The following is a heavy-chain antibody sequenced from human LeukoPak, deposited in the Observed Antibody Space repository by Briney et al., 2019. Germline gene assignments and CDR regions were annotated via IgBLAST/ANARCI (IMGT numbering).Heavy chain of an antibody. CDR1: GYSFTGYY. CDR3: ARDALAMSSYFDY. CDR2: INSSGGGT. D-gene: IGHD3-10*01. Sequence: ASVKVSCKASGYSFTGYYIHWVRQAPGQGLEWLGTINSSGGGTTYAQKFQGRLTMTRDTSMRTVYMELTSLTSEDTGVYWCARDALAMSSYFDYWGQGTLVTVSS. V-gene: IGHV1-46*01. J-gene: IGHJ4*02.